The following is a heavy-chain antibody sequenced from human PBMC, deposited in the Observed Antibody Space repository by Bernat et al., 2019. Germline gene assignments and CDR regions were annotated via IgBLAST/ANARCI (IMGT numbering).Heavy chain of an antibody. Sequence: QVQLQESGPGLVKPSETLSLTCAVSGYSISSGYYWGWIRQPPGKGLEWIGSIYHSGSTYYNPSLKSRVTISVDTSKNQFSLKLSSVTAADTAVYYCARAHRPVVILGGYYFDYWGQGTLVTVSS. D-gene: IGHD3-16*01. CDR3: ARAHRPVVILGGYYFDY. CDR2: IYHSGST. J-gene: IGHJ4*02. CDR1: GYSISSGYY. V-gene: IGHV4-38-2*01.